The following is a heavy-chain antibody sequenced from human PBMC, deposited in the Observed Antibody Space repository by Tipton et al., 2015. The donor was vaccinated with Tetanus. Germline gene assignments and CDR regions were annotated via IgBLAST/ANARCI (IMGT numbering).Heavy chain of an antibody. CDR2: VIYDGTS. V-gene: IGHV4-34*01. Sequence: TLSLTCTVSGVSVRSYYWSWIRQSPDKGLEWLGDVIYDGTSYYNPSLNIRGKISLDTSMNQVSLTLTSVTAADTALYYCARGVPYSTTMGSDWFDPWGQGTLVTVSS. CDR1: GVSVRSYY. CDR3: ARGVPYSTTMGSDWFDP. J-gene: IGHJ5*02. D-gene: IGHD2-2*01.